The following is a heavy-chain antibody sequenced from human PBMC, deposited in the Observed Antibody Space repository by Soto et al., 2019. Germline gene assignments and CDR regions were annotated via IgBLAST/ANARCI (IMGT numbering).Heavy chain of an antibody. V-gene: IGHV4-59*01. CDR2: IHYSGTA. J-gene: IGHJ3*02. CDR3: ARKGTYGRSHDALDI. CDR1: GGSISTYY. Sequence: SETLSLTCTVSGGSISTYYWSWIRQPPGKGLEWIGCIHYSGTANYNPSLKSRVTISVDTSKNQFSLKLSSVTAEDTAVYYCARKGTYGRSHDALDIWGQGTMVTVSS. D-gene: IGHD4-17*01.